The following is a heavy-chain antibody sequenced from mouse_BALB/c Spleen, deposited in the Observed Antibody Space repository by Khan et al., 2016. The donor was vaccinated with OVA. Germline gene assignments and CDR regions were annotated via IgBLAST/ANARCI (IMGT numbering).Heavy chain of an antibody. CDR2: ISYSGST. CDR1: GYSITSGYG. Sequence: EVQLQESGPGLVKPSQSLSLTCTVTGYSITSGYGWNWIRQFPGNKLEWMGYISYSGSTKYKPALKSRIAITRDTSKNQFFLQLNSGTDEDTATYFFARTARIKYWGQGTTLTVSS. V-gene: IGHV3-2*02. J-gene: IGHJ2*01. D-gene: IGHD1-2*01. CDR3: ARTARIKY.